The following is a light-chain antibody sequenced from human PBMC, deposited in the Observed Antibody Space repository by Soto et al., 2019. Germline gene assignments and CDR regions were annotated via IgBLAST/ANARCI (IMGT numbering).Light chain of an antibody. CDR2: WAS. CDR3: QQYGTSPRT. Sequence: DIVMTQSPDSLAVSLGERATINCKSSQSVLFSSNNKNYLAWYQQKPGQPPNLLISWASTRDSGVPDRFSGSGSGTEFTLTISRLQPEDFAVYYCQQYGTSPRTFGQGTKVEIK. J-gene: IGKJ2*01. CDR1: QSVLFSSNNKNY. V-gene: IGKV4-1*01.